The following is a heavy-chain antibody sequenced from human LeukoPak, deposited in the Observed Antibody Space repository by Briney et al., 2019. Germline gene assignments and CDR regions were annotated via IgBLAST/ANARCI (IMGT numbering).Heavy chain of an antibody. Sequence: PEGSLRLSCEASGFTFRNYSMHWVRQAPGKGLDWVGVIWFDGSNRYYADSVKGRFTISRDNSKNTLYLQMNSLRAEDTAVYYCAKDKTTVTPRGLDIWGQGTMVTVSS. D-gene: IGHD4-17*01. CDR2: IWFDGSNR. CDR3: AKDKTTVTPRGLDI. CDR1: GFTFRNYS. V-gene: IGHV3-33*06. J-gene: IGHJ3*02.